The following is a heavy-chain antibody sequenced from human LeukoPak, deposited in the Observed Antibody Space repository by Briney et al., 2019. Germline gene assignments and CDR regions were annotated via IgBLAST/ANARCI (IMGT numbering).Heavy chain of an antibody. CDR3: ARRDHGDYVGYYLDY. CDR2: INHSGST. CDR1: GGSFSGYY. J-gene: IGHJ4*02. V-gene: IGHV4-34*01. Sequence: PSETLSLTCAVYGGSFSGYYWSWIRQPPGKGLEWIGEINHSGSTNYNPSLKSRVTISVDTSKNQFSLKLSSVTAADTAVYYCARRDHGDYVGYYLDYWGQGTLVTVSS. D-gene: IGHD4-17*01.